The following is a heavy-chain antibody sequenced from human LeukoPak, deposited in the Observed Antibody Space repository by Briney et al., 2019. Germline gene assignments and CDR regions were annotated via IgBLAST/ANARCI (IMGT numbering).Heavy chain of an antibody. J-gene: IGHJ1*01. CDR1: GFTFNTFS. CDR2: ISSSGTTT. CDR3: VRRGLIETEYLER. V-gene: IGHV3-48*04. D-gene: IGHD3-10*01. Sequence: GGSLRLSCAASGFTFNTFSMNWVRQAPGKGPEWVSYISSSGTTTYYADSVKGRFTISRDNAKNSLYLQMNSLRAEDTALYYCVRRGLIETEYLERWGQGTRVIVSS.